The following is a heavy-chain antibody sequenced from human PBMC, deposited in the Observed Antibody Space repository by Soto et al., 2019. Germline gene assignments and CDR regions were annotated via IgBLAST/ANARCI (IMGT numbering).Heavy chain of an antibody. J-gene: IGHJ4*02. V-gene: IGHV4-59*01. CDR3: ARANYDYVWGSYRPIDY. CDR1: GVSISSYY. CDR2: IYYSGST. D-gene: IGHD3-16*02. Sequence: PSETLSLTCTVSGVSISSYYWSWIRQPPGKGLEWIGYIYYSGSTNYNPSLKSRVTISVDTSKNQFSLKLSSVTAADTAVYYCARANYDYVWGSYRPIDYWGQGTLVTVSS.